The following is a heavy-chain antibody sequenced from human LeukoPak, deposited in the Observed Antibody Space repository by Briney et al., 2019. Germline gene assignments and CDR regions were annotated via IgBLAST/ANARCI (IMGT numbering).Heavy chain of an antibody. V-gene: IGHV3-21*01. D-gene: IGHD3-10*01. J-gene: IGHJ4*02. Sequence: GGSLRLSCAASGFTFSNHNMNWVRQAPGKGLEWVSSISTSSSYIYYADSVKGRFTISRDNAKNSLYLQMNSLRAEDTAVYYCARVDPGSYLMFYYVDFWGQGTLVTVSS. CDR1: GFTFSNHN. CDR2: ISTSSSYI. CDR3: ARVDPGSYLMFYYVDF.